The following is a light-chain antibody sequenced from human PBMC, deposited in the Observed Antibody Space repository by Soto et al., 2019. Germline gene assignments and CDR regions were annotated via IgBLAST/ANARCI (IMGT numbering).Light chain of an antibody. J-gene: IGKJ4*01. V-gene: IGKV3-15*01. CDR2: DTS. CDR3: QQYGDWPLT. CDR1: QSVGNN. Sequence: EIVVTQSPATLSVSPGERATLSCRASQSVGNNFAWYQQKPGQAPRLLIFDTSTRATGVPARFSGSGSGTEFTLTISSLQSEDFAVYYCQQYGDWPLTFGGGANVEIE.